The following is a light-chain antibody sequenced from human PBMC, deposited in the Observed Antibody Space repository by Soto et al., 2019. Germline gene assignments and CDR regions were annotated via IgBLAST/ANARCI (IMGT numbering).Light chain of an antibody. Sequence: EIVLTQSPGTLCLSPGERGTLSCRASQSVSRDNLAWYQQKPGQAPRLLIYGASSRAPGIPDRFSGSGSGTDFTLTISRLEPEDFAVYYCQQYDREPYILGQGSKVEIK. CDR2: GAS. J-gene: IGKJ2*01. CDR1: QSVSRDN. CDR3: QQYDREPYI. V-gene: IGKV3-20*01.